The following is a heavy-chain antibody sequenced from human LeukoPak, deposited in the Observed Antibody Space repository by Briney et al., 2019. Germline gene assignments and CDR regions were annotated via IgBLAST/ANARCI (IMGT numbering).Heavy chain of an antibody. J-gene: IGHJ4*02. V-gene: IGHV3-30-3*01. Sequence: GGSLRLSCAASGFTFSNYAMHWVRQAPGKGLEWVAVIPYDGSNKYYADSVKGRFTISRDNSKNTLYLQMNSLRAEDTAVYYCARDLYSYGHFDYWGQGTLVTVSS. CDR1: GFTFSNYA. CDR2: IPYDGSNK. CDR3: ARDLYSYGHFDY. D-gene: IGHD5-18*01.